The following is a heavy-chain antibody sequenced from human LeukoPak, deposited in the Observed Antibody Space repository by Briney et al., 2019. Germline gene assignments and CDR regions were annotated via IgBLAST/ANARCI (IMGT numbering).Heavy chain of an antibody. CDR3: ARGGSIVVGPAAQPQMYNWFDP. J-gene: IGHJ5*02. D-gene: IGHD2-2*01. V-gene: IGHV4-34*01. CDR1: GGSFSGYY. CDR2: INHSGST. Sequence: KPSETLSLTCAVYGGSFSGYYWSWIRQPPGKGLEWIGEINHSGSTNYNPSLKSRVTISIDTSKNQIFLKVISVTAADTAVYYCARGGSIVVGPAAQPQMYNWFDPWGQGTLVTVSS.